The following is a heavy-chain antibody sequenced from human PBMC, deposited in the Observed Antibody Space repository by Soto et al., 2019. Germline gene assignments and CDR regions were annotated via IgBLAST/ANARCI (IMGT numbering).Heavy chain of an antibody. J-gene: IGHJ6*02. CDR3: ARDRGGAEAGEYHYYGLDV. CDR2: INPSGGST. V-gene: IGHV1-46*01. D-gene: IGHD6-13*01. CDR1: GYTFTSYY. Sequence: ASVKVSCKASGYTFTSYYIHWVRQAPGQGLEWMGIINPSGGSTSYPQKFQGRVTMTRDASTSTVYMELSSLRSEDTAVFYCARDRGGAEAGEYHYYGLDVWG.